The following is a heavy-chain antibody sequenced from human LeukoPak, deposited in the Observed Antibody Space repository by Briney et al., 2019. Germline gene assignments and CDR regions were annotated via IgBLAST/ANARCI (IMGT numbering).Heavy chain of an antibody. V-gene: IGHV1-46*03. J-gene: IGHJ3*02. Sequence: GASVKVSCKASGYTFTSYYMHWVRQAPGQGLEWMGIINPSGGRTSYAQKFQGRVTMTRETSTSTVYMELSSLRSEDTAVYYCARRMGEYYYDSSGYYYPNSDAFDIWGQGTMVTVSS. D-gene: IGHD3-22*01. CDR1: GYTFTSYY. CDR2: INPSGGRT. CDR3: ARRMGEYYYDSSGYYYPNSDAFDI.